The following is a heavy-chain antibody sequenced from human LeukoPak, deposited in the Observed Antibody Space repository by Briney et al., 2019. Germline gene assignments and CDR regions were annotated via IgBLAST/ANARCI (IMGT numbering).Heavy chain of an antibody. V-gene: IGHV3-7*01. CDR2: IKQDGSEK. J-gene: IGHJ3*02. CDR3: ARDYVDIVATMATFDI. CDR1: GFTFSSYW. D-gene: IGHD5-12*01. Sequence: AGGSLRLSCAASGFTFSSYWMSWVRQAPGKGLEWVANIKQDGSEKYYVDSVKGRFTISRDNAKNSLYLQMNSLRAEDTAVYYCARDYVDIVATMATFDIWGQGTMVTVSS.